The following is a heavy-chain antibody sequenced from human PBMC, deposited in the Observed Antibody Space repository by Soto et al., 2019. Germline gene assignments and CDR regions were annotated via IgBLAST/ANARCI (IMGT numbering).Heavy chain of an antibody. J-gene: IGHJ4*02. V-gene: IGHV3-23*01. Sequence: EVQLLESGGGLVQPGGSLRLSCAASGFTFSNYVMTWVRQRPGKGLEWVSTISGSGRDTYYADSVKGRFTISRDSSKNTLYPQKNTLRAEDTAIYYFAKDGDYHGSGSFLDYWGQGTLVTVSS. CDR1: GFTFSNYV. CDR3: AKDGDYHGSGSFLDY. CDR2: ISGSGRDT. D-gene: IGHD3-10*01.